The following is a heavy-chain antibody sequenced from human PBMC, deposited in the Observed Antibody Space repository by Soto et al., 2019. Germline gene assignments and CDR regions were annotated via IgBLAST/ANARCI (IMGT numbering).Heavy chain of an antibody. V-gene: IGHV1-3*01. CDR2: INAGNGNT. CDR1: GYTFTRYA. J-gene: IGHJ6*02. D-gene: IGHD4-17*01. CDR3: ARTVGYYYGMDV. Sequence: ASVKVSCKASGYTFTRYAMHWVRQAPGQRLEWMGWINAGNGNTKYSQKFQGRVTITRDTSASTAYMELSSLRSEDTAVYYCARTVGYYYGMDVWGQGTTVTVS.